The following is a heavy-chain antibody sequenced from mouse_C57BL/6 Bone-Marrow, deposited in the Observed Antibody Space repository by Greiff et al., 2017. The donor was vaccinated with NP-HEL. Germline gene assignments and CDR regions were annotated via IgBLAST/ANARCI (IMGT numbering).Heavy chain of an antibody. CDR2: INPSTGGT. V-gene: IGHV1-42*01. CDR3: ASPSYDRFAY. D-gene: IGHD2-12*01. CDR1: GYSFTGYY. J-gene: IGHJ3*01. Sequence: EVQLQESGPELVKPGASVKISCKASGYSFTGYYMNWVKQSPEKSLEWIGEINPSTGGTTYNQKFKAKATLTVDKSSSTAYMQLKSLTSEDSAVYYCASPSYDRFAYWGQGTLVTVSA.